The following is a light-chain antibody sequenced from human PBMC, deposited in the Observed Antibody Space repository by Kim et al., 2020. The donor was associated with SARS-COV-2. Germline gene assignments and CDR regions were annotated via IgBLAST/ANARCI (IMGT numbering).Light chain of an antibody. J-gene: IGKJ4*01. CDR3: QQYNKWPPIT. CDR2: GAS. CDR1: QSVSSN. V-gene: IGKV3-15*01. Sequence: EIVMTQSPATLSLSPGERATLSCRASQSVSSNLAWYQQKPGQAPRLLIYGASTSATGIPARFSGSGSGTEFTLTISSLQSEDFAVYYCQQYNKWPPITFGGGTKVDIK.